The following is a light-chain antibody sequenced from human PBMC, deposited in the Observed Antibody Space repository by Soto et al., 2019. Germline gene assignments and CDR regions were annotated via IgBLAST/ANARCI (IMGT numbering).Light chain of an antibody. J-gene: IGLJ2*01. CDR3: CSYTSSNTLV. V-gene: IGLV2-14*03. CDR2: DVS. CDR1: SSDVGGYNY. Sequence: QSALTQPASVSGSPGQSITISCTGTSSDVGGYNYVSWYQVHTGKAPKLIIYDVSNRPSGVSNRFSSSKSGSTASLTISGLQAEDEADYHCCSYTSSNTLVFGGGTKLTVL.